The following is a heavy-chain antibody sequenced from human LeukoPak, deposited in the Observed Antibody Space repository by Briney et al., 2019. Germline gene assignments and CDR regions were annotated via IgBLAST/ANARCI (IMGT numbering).Heavy chain of an antibody. D-gene: IGHD3-10*01. V-gene: IGHV3-23*01. Sequence: GGSLSLSCTASGFTISSIGKSWVRQAPGKGLEWVSVISGSGGFTYHADSVKGRFTISRDNSKNTLYLEMNTVRAEDTAVYYCATGSSTGRGSFDYWGQGTLVTVSS. J-gene: IGHJ4*02. CDR3: ATGSSTGRGSFDY. CDR2: ISGSGGFT. CDR1: GFTISSIG.